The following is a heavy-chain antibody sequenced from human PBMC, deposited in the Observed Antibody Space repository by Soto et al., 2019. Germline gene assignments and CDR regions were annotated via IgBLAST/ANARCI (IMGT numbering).Heavy chain of an antibody. CDR3: ARDISGDGHQSAYFDW. CDR2: INPNGGTT. Sequence: ASVKVSCKASGYTFIIYYIHWVRQAPGQGLEWMGIINPNGGTTSYVEKFQGRVTMTRDTSASTVYMELSSLTSEDTAVYYCARDISGDGHQSAYFDWWGQATPVSVTS. CDR1: GYTFIIYY. D-gene: IGHD1-20*01. V-gene: IGHV1-46*01. J-gene: IGHJ4*02.